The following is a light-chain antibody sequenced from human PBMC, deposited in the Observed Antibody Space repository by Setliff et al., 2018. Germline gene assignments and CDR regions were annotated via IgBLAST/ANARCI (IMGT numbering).Light chain of an antibody. CDR2: DVS. J-gene: IGLJ1*01. V-gene: IGLV2-14*01. Sequence: QSALPQPASVPGSLGQSITISCTGTSSDVGGYDHVSWYQQHPGKAPKLMIYDVSQRPSGVSNRFSGSKSGNTASLTISGLQAEDEADYYCSSYTITTAYVLGTGTKVTVL. CDR3: SSYTITTAYV. CDR1: SSDVGGYDH.